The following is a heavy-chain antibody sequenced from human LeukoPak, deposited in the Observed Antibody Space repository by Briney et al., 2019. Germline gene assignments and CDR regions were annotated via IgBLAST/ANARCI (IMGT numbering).Heavy chain of an antibody. J-gene: IGHJ4*02. V-gene: IGHV1-3*01. CDR2: INAGNGNT. D-gene: IGHD6-19*01. CDR3: AVGFEWLGLFDY. CDR1: GYTFTSSA. Sequence: ASVKVSCKASGYTFTSSAMHWGRQAPGQRIVWMGWINAGNGNTKYSQKFQGRVTITRDTSASTAYMELSSLRSEDTAVYYCAVGFEWLGLFDYWGQGTLVTVSS.